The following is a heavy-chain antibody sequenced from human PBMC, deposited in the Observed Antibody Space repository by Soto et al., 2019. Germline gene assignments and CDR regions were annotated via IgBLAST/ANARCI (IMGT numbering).Heavy chain of an antibody. Sequence: QVQLQESGPGLVKPSGTLSLTCAVSSGSIFSRNWWRWVRQPPGKGLEWIGETRNSGGANYNPSLQSRVTITLDRYKNHFFLELRSVTAADTAVYYCASHLVMSGTRGFDTGGLGALVTVSS. J-gene: IGHJ4*02. CDR1: SGSIFSRNW. V-gene: IGHV4-4*02. CDR3: ASHLVMSGTRGFDT. D-gene: IGHD6-13*01. CDR2: TRNSGGA.